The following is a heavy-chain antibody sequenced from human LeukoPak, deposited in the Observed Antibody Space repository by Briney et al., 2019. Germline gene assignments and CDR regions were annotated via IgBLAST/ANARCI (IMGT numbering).Heavy chain of an antibody. Sequence: GGSLRLSCAASGFTFNTFWMNWVRQAPGKGLEWVGRIKSKTDGGTTDYAAPVKGRFTISRDDSKNMLYLQMNSLKTEDTAVYYCTRGDYGDHTDLDYWGQGTPVTVSS. CDR2: IKSKTDGGTT. CDR1: GFTFNTFW. CDR3: TRGDYGDHTDLDY. D-gene: IGHD4-17*01. J-gene: IGHJ4*02. V-gene: IGHV3-15*07.